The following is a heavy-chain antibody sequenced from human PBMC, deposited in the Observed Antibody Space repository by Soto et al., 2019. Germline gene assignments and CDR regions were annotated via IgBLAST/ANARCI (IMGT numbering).Heavy chain of an antibody. CDR3: ARGMTTVTTLDY. Sequence: PSETLSLTCTVSGGSISSYSWSWIRQPPGKGLEWIGYIYHSGSTYYNPSLKSRVTISLDRSKKQFSLKLSSVTAAETAVYYCARGMTTVTTLDYWGQGTLVTVS. CDR2: IYHSGST. J-gene: IGHJ4*02. D-gene: IGHD4-17*01. CDR1: GGSISSYS. V-gene: IGHV4-30-2*01.